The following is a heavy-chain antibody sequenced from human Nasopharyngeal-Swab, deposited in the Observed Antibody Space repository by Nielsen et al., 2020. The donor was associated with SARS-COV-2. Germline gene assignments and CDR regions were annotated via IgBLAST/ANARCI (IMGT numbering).Heavy chain of an antibody. Sequence: GGSLRLSCAASGFTFSSYAMSWVRQAPGKGLEWVSAISGSGGSTYYADSVKGRFTISRDNSKNTLYLQMNSLRAEDMAVYYCAKDLSYYYDSSGGGMDVWGQETTVTVSS. D-gene: IGHD3-22*01. CDR3: AKDLSYYYDSSGGGMDV. V-gene: IGHV3-23*01. CDR2: ISGSGGST. J-gene: IGHJ6*02. CDR1: GFTFSSYA.